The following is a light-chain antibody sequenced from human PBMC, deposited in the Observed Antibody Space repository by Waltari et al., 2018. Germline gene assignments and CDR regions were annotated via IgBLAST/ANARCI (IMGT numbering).Light chain of an antibody. Sequence: QSVLTQPPPASGTPGQRVSISCSGSSSNIGSNTVNWYQQIPGTAPNLLIYSDDQRPSGVPDRFSGSKSGTSASLAISGLQSEDEADYYCAAWDDSLSGPVFGTGTEVTVL. CDR2: SDD. J-gene: IGLJ1*01. CDR1: SSNIGSNT. CDR3: AAWDDSLSGPV. V-gene: IGLV1-44*01.